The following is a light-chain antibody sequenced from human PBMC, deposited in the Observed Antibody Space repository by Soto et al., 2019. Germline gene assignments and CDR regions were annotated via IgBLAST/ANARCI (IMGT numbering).Light chain of an antibody. J-gene: IGKJ5*01. CDR2: DAS. CDR3: QQRSNRPRPGT. CDR1: QSVSSY. Sequence: EIVLTQSPATLSLSPGERATLSCRASQSVSSYLAWYQQKPCQAPRLLIYDASNRATAIPARFSGSGSGTDFTLTISSLEPEDFAVYYCQQRSNRPRPGTFGQGTPLEIK. V-gene: IGKV3-11*01.